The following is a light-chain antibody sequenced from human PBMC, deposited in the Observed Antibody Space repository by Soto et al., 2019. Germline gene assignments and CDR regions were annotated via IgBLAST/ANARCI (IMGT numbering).Light chain of an antibody. CDR3: QQYGSSPPIT. CDR2: DAS. Sequence: IMLTQSPGTLSLSPGERVTLSCRASQRVYSSYLAWYQQRPGQAPRLLFYDASIRATGIPDRFSGTGSGTDFSLTTSRLEPEDFAAYYCQQYGSSPPITFGQGTRLENK. V-gene: IGKV3-20*01. J-gene: IGKJ5*01. CDR1: QRVYSSY.